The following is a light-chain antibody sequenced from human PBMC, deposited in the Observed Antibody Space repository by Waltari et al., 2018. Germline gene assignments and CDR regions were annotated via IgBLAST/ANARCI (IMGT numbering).Light chain of an antibody. J-gene: IGLJ1*01. Sequence: QSALTQPASVSGSPGQSITISCTGTSSDAGGYNYVSWYQQHPGKAPKLMIYDVSKRPSGVSNRFSGSKSGNTASLTISGLQAEDEADYYCCSYAGSSTFVFGTGTKVTVL. V-gene: IGLV2-23*02. CDR3: CSYAGSSTFV. CDR2: DVS. CDR1: SSDAGGYNY.